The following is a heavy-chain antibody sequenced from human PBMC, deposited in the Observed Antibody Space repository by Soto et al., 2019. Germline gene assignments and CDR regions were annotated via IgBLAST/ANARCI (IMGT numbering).Heavy chain of an antibody. CDR2: ISGSGGST. V-gene: IGHV3-23*01. D-gene: IGHD3-10*01. Sequence: PGGSLRLSCAASGFTFSSYAMSWVRQAPGKGLEWVSAISGSGGSTYYADSVKGRFTISRDNSKNTLYLQMNSLRAEDTAVYYCARPYYGSGSYYFDYWGQGTLVTVPQ. CDR3: ARPYYGSGSYYFDY. J-gene: IGHJ4*02. CDR1: GFTFSSYA.